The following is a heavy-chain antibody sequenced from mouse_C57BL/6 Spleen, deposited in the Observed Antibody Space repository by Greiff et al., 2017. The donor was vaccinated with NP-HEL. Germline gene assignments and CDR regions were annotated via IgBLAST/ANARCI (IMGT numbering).Heavy chain of an antibody. J-gene: IGHJ3*01. CDR1: GYTFTSYW. Sequence: QVQLQQPGAELVKPGASVKVSCKASGYTFTSYWMHWVKQRPGQGLEWIGRIHPSDSDTNYNQKFKGKATSTVDKSSSTAYMQLSSLTSEDSAVYYCASYDGYYVRFAYWGQGTLVTVSA. D-gene: IGHD2-3*01. CDR3: ASYDGYYVRFAY. CDR2: IHPSDSDT. V-gene: IGHV1-74*01.